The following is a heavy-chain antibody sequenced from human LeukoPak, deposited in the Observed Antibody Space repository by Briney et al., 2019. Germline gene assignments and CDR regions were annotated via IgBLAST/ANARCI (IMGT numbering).Heavy chain of an antibody. J-gene: IGHJ4*02. CDR3: AKVQNYVLSPDY. V-gene: IGHV3-23*01. D-gene: IGHD3-10*02. Sequence: PGGTLRLSCAASGFTFSSYGMSWVRQAPGKGLEWVSAISGSGGSTYYADSVKGRFTISRDNSKNTLYLQMNSLRAEDTAVYYCAKVQNYVLSPDYWGQGTLVTVSS. CDR1: GFTFSSYG. CDR2: ISGSGGST.